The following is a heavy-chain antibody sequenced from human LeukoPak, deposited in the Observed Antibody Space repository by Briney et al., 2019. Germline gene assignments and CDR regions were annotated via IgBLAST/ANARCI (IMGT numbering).Heavy chain of an antibody. CDR1: GYTFASYG. V-gene: IGHV7-4-1*02. J-gene: IGHJ4*02. Sequence: ASVKVSCKASGYTFASYGISWVRQAPGQGLGWMGWINTNTGNPTYAQGFTGRFVFSLDTSVSTAYLHISSLEAEDTAIYYCATDLKKGDSGCFDYWGQGTLVTVSS. D-gene: IGHD6-19*01. CDR2: INTNTGNP. CDR3: ATDLKKGDSGCFDY.